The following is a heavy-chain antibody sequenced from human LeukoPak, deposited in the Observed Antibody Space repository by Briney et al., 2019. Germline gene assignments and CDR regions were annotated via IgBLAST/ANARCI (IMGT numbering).Heavy chain of an antibody. Sequence: GESLNISCKASGYSFTSSWIGWVRQMPGKGLEWVGTISPSDSDTRYSPSFQGQVTISVDKSINTAYLQWSSLEASDSAMYYCARLSGGSPWGQGTLVPVSS. D-gene: IGHD2-15*01. CDR2: ISPSDSDT. J-gene: IGHJ5*02. V-gene: IGHV5-51*01. CDR3: ARLSGGSP. CDR1: GYSFTSSW.